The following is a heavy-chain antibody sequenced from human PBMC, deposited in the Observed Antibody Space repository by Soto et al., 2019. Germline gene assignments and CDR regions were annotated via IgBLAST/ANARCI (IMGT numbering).Heavy chain of an antibody. CDR1: GYPLTNHG. V-gene: IGHV1-18*04. CDR2: ISVYTGYT. J-gene: IGHJ6*02. CDR3: ARSVGLRHAMDV. D-gene: IGHD4-17*01. Sequence: ASVKDSCKASGYPLTNHGFTWVRQAPGQSLEWMGLISVYTGYTYYAQKLQGRVTMTTDTSTSIAYMELRSLSSGDTAGCYCARSVGLRHAMDVWGQGTTVTVSS.